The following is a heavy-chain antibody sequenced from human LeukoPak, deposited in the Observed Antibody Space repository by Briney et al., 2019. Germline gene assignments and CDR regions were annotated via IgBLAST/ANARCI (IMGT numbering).Heavy chain of an antibody. Sequence: GASVKVSCKASGGTFSSYAISWVRQAPGQGLEWMGRIIPIFGTANYAQKFQGRVTITTDESTSTAYMELSSLRSEDTAVYYCARGPGYCSGGSSYSGLAEYFQHWGQGTLVTVSS. V-gene: IGHV1-69*05. J-gene: IGHJ1*01. D-gene: IGHD2-15*01. CDR2: IIPIFGTA. CDR3: ARGPGYCSGGSSYSGLAEYFQH. CDR1: GGTFSSYA.